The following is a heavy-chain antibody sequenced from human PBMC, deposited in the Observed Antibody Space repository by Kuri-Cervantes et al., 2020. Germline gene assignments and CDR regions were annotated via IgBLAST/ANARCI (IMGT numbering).Heavy chain of an antibody. CDR2: INHSGST. CDR1: GGSFSGYY. V-gene: IGHV4-34*01. Sequence: SQTLSLTCAVYGGSFSGYYWSWIRQPPGKGLEWIGEINHSGSTNYNPSLKSRVTISIDTSKNQFSLKLSSVTAADTAVYYCATYNEGEIGRGSWGQGTLVTVSS. J-gene: IGHJ5*02. D-gene: IGHD5-24*01. CDR3: ATYNEGEIGRGS.